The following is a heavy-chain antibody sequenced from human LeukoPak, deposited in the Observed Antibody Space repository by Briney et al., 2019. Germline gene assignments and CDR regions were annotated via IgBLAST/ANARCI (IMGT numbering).Heavy chain of an antibody. CDR1: GYTFTGYY. Sequence: ASVKASCKASGYTFTGYYMHWVRQAPGQGLEWMGWIKPNSGGTNYAQKFQGRVTMTRNTSISTAYMELSRLRSDDTAMYYCASLSMVRGVPRSDYWGQGTLVTVSS. J-gene: IGHJ4*02. CDR3: ASLSMVRGVPRSDY. V-gene: IGHV1-2*02. CDR2: IKPNSGGT. D-gene: IGHD3-10*01.